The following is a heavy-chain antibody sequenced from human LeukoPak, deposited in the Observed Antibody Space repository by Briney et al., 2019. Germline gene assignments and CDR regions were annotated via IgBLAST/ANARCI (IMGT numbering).Heavy chain of an antibody. Sequence: PGGSLRLSCAASGFTFSSYGMHWVRQAPGKGLEWVAFIRYDGSNKYYADSVKGRFTISRDNSKNTLYLQMNSLRAEDTAVYYCAKDPNWGWMVRGVRGLDYWGQGTLVTVSS. CDR3: AKDPNWGWMVRGVRGLDY. V-gene: IGHV3-30*02. CDR2: IRYDGSNK. D-gene: IGHD3-10*01. J-gene: IGHJ4*02. CDR1: GFTFSSYG.